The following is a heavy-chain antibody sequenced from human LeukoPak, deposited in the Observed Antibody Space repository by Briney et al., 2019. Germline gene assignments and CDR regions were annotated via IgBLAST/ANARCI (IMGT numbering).Heavy chain of an antibody. Sequence: ASVKASCKASGYTFTSYIISWVRQAPGQGLEWMGWINAYNGNTDYAQRVQGRVTMTTDTSTSTAYMEVRSLRSDDTAVYYCARDRHIAAAVYYYYMDVWGKGTPVTVSS. CDR2: INAYNGNT. D-gene: IGHD6-13*01. CDR1: GYTFTSYI. V-gene: IGHV1-18*01. CDR3: ARDRHIAAAVYYYYMDV. J-gene: IGHJ6*03.